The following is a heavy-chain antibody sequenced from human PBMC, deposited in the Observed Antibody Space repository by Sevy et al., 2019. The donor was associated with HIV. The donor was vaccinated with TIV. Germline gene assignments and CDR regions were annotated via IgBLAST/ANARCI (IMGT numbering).Heavy chain of an antibody. V-gene: IGHV1-18*01. J-gene: IGHJ4*02. CDR3: ARARAYDYTYYFDF. CDR1: GYSFTTYD. Sequence: APVKVSCKASGYSFTTYDISWVRQAPGQGLERMGWITAYNGNTNYAQNFQGRVTMTTDTSTSTAYMELRSLRSDDTAIYYCARARAYDYTYYFDFWGQGTLVTVSS. CDR2: ITAYNGNT. D-gene: IGHD4-4*01.